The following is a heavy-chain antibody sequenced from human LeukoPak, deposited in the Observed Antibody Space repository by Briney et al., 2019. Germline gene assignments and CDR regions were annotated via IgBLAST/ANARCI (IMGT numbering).Heavy chain of an antibody. D-gene: IGHD2-2*01. J-gene: IGHJ5*02. CDR1: GYTFTGYY. CDR2: INPNSGGT. CDR3: ARLRFVVVPAAHNWFDP. Sequence: PGASVKVSCKASGYTFTGYYMHWVRQAPGQGLEWMGWINPNSGGTNYAQKFQGRVTMTRDTSISTAYMGLSRLRSDDTAVYYCARLRFVVVPAAHNWFDPWGQGTLVTVSS. V-gene: IGHV1-2*02.